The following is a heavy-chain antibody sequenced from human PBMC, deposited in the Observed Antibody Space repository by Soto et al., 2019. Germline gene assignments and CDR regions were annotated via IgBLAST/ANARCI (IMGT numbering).Heavy chain of an antibody. J-gene: IGHJ4*02. D-gene: IGHD6-6*01. Sequence: EVQLLESGGGLVQPGGSLRLSCAASGFTFSSYAMSWVRQAPGKGLVWVSAISGSGGSTYYADSVKGRFTISRDNSKNTLYLQMNSLRAEDTAVYYCAKGRHVRLVWDYWGQGTLVTVSS. CDR1: GFTFSSYA. V-gene: IGHV3-23*01. CDR3: AKGRHVRLVWDY. CDR2: ISGSGGST.